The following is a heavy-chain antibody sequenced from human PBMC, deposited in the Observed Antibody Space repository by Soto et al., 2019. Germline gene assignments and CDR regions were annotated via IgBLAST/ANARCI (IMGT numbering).Heavy chain of an antibody. D-gene: IGHD3-10*01. J-gene: IGHJ4*02. CDR3: ASSYGSGYRAFDY. V-gene: IGHV1-69*02. CDR1: GDTFNFYS. CDR2: VNPIVTMS. Sequence: QVQLVQSGAEVKRPGSSVKVSCKASGDTFNFYSINWVRQAPGLGLEWMGRVNPIVTMSNYAQKFQGRVTMTADKPTSTAYMELSSLRSEDTAIYCCASSYGSGYRAFDYWGQGALVTVSS.